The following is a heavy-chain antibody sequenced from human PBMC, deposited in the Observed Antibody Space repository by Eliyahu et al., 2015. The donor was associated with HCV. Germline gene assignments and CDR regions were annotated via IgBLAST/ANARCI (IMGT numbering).Heavy chain of an antibody. CDR2: ISGSGDST. CDR3: AKVVGANWFDP. J-gene: IGHJ5*02. Sequence: EVQLLESGGGLVQPGGSLRLSCAASGFTFSNYAMTWVRQAPGKGLEWVSVISGSGDSTYYADSVKGRFTISRDNLKNNLYLQMNSLRAEDTAVYYCAKVVGANWFDPWGQGTLVTVSS. V-gene: IGHV3-23*01. D-gene: IGHD3-10*01. CDR1: GFTFSNYA.